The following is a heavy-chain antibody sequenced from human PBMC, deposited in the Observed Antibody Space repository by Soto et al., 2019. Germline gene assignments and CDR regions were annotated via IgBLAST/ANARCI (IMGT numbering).Heavy chain of an antibody. D-gene: IGHD2-2*01. J-gene: IGHJ6*02. Sequence: LSLTCAVYGGSFSGYYWSWIRQPPGKALEWIGQINHSGSTNYNPSLKSRVTISVDTSKNQFSLKLSSVTAADTAVYYCARGRSTRYYYCGMDVWGQGTTVIFSS. CDR1: GGSFSGYY. CDR3: ARGRSTRYYYCGMDV. CDR2: INHSGST. V-gene: IGHV4-34*01.